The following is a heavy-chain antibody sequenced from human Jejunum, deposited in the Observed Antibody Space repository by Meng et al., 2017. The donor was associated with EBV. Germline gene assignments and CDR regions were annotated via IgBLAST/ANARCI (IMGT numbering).Heavy chain of an antibody. CDR2: VYHGETT. Sequence: QLPLQESGPGLVKPSETLSRTGIVPGGSISSSTYFWGWIRQPPGKGLEWIATVYHGETTYYSPSLKRRVTISVDTSRNQFSLKLSSVTAADTAVYYCARQFDSRRNHWFDPWGQGTLVTVSS. D-gene: IGHD3-10*01. V-gene: IGHV4-39*01. CDR3: ARQFDSRRNHWFDP. J-gene: IGHJ5*02. CDR1: GGSISSSTYF.